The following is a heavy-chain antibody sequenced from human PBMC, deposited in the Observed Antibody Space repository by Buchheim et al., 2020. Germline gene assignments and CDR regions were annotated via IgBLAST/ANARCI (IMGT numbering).Heavy chain of an antibody. J-gene: IGHJ4*02. CDR3: TRDTFGYMGCFDY. CDR2: IRRKAYGGTT. CDR1: GFTVGDYV. Sequence: EVQLVESGGGLVQPGRSLRLSCTASGFTVGDYVMSWVRQAPGKGLEWVALIRRKAYGGTTEYAASVKGRFTISRNDSRGIAYLRMNSLKTEDTAVYYCTRDTFGYMGCFDYWGQGTL. D-gene: IGHD5-18*01. V-gene: IGHV3-49*04.